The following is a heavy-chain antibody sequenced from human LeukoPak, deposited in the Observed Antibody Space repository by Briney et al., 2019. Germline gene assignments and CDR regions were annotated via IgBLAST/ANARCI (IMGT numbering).Heavy chain of an antibody. J-gene: IGHJ4*02. CDR3: AKDRWVGATISHYFDY. CDR1: GFTFSSYA. D-gene: IGHD1-26*01. V-gene: IGHV3-23*01. Sequence: GGSLRLSCAASGFTFSSYAMNWVRQAPRKGLEWVSAISTRGGTTYYADSVKGRFTISRDDSKNTLYLQMNSLRVEDTAVYYCAKDRWVGATISHYFDYWGQGTLVTVSS. CDR2: ISTRGGTT.